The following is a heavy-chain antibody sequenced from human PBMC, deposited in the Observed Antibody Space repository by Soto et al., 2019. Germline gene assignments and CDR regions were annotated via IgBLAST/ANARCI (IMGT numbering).Heavy chain of an antibody. D-gene: IGHD3-22*01. J-gene: IGHJ5*02. CDR3: ARDGPEPWYYDSSGAVRVVGWFDP. CDR2: IIPIFGTA. Sequence: QVQLVQSGAEVKKPGSSVKVSCKASGGTFSSYAISWVRQAPGQGLEWMGGIIPIFGTANYAQQFQGRVTITADESTSTAYMEVSSVRSEYTAVYSCARDGPEPWYYDSSGAVRVVGWFDPWGQGTLVTVSS. V-gene: IGHV1-69*12. CDR1: GGTFSSYA.